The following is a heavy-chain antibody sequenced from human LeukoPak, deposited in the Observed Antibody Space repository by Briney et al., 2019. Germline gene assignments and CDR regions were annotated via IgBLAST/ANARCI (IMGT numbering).Heavy chain of an antibody. Sequence: SETLSLTCTVSGGSISTYYWSWIRQPPGKGLEWIGYVYNSGGANYNPSLKSRVTISIDTSKNQFSLKLSSVTAADTAVYYCARNGGSYSFDYWGQGTLVTVSS. CDR1: GGSISTYY. J-gene: IGHJ4*02. D-gene: IGHD1-26*01. V-gene: IGHV4-59*01. CDR2: VYNSGGA. CDR3: ARNGGSYSFDY.